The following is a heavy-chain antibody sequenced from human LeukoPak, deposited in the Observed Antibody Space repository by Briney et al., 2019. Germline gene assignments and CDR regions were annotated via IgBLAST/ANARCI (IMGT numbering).Heavy chain of an antibody. J-gene: IGHJ3*02. CDR2: ISGSGGST. D-gene: IGHD3-3*01. CDR3: AKDGAVLRFLEWLLYLDAFDI. CDR1: GFTFSSYA. Sequence: PGGSLRLSCAASGFTFSSYAMSWVRQAPGKGLEWVSAISGSGGSTYYADSVKGRFTISRDNSKNTLYLQMNSPRAEDTAVYYCAKDGAVLRFLEWLLYLDAFDIRGQGTMVTVSS. V-gene: IGHV3-23*01.